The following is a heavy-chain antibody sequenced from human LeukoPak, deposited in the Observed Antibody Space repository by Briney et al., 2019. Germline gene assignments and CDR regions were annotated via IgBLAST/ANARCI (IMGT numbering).Heavy chain of an antibody. CDR1: GFTFSSSW. CDR3: ARDRAYNTFDY. J-gene: IGHJ4*02. CDR2: IKEDGSQK. Sequence: PGGSLRLSCAASGFTFSSSWMTSVRQAPGKGLEWVANIKEDGSQKNYVDSVKGRFTISRDNAKNSLYLQMNSLRVEDTAVYYCARDRAYNTFDYWGQGTLVTVSS. V-gene: IGHV3-7*01. D-gene: IGHD2-21*01.